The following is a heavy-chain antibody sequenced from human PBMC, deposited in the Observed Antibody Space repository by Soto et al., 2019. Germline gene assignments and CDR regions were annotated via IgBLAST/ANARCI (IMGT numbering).Heavy chain of an antibody. D-gene: IGHD3-9*01. V-gene: IGHV3-48*01. CDR2: ISSSSSTI. CDR3: ARDQELRYFDSDAFDI. Sequence: EVQLVESGGGLVQPGGSLRLSCAASGFTFSSYSMNWVRQAPGKGLEWVSYISSSSSTIYYADSVKGRFTISRDNAKNSLYLQMNSLRAEDTAVYYCARDQELRYFDSDAFDIWDQGTMVTVSS. CDR1: GFTFSSYS. J-gene: IGHJ3*02.